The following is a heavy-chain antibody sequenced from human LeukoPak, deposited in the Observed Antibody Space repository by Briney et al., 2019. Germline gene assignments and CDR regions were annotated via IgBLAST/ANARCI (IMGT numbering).Heavy chain of an antibody. CDR1: GYTFTSYA. Sequence: ASVKVSCKASGYTFTSYAMHWVRQAPGQRLEWMGWINAGNGNTKYSQKFQGRVTITRDTSASTAYRELSSLRSEDTAVYYCARDDTLLWFGELSSQLFDYWGQGTLVTVSS. J-gene: IGHJ4*02. D-gene: IGHD3-10*01. V-gene: IGHV1-3*01. CDR2: INAGNGNT. CDR3: ARDDTLLWFGELSSQLFDY.